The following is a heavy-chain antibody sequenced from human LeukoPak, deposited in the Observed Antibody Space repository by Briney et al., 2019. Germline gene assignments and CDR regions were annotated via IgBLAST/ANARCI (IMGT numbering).Heavy chain of an antibody. V-gene: IGHV3-23*01. J-gene: IGHJ4*02. CDR2: ISDSGGST. Sequence: PGGSLRLSCAVSGITLSNYGMTWVRQAPGKGLEWVAGISDSGGSTNYADSVKGRFTISRDKSKDTLYLQMNSLRAEDTAVYYCAKDPTASPYFHWFDNWGQGTQVIVSS. CDR1: GITLSNYG. CDR3: AKDPTASPYFHWFDN. D-gene: IGHD3-9*01.